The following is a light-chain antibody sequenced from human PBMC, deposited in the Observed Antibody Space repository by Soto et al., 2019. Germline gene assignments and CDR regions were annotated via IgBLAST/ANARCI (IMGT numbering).Light chain of an antibody. J-gene: IGKJ1*01. V-gene: IGKV1-5*01. CDR2: DAS. CDR1: QSIDTW. CDR3: QQYNAYPVT. Sequence: DIQMTQSPSTLAASIGDRVTITCRASQSIDTWLAWHHQEPGKAPKVLIFDASTLESGVPSRFSGSGFGTEFTLTIVSLQPDDLGTYYCQQYNAYPVTFGQGSRVEIK.